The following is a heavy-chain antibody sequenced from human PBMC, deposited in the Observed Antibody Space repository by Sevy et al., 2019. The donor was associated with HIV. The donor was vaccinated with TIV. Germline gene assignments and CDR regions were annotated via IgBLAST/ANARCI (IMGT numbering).Heavy chain of an antibody. CDR2: IGGSGGGT. J-gene: IGHJ3*01. D-gene: IGHD2-15*01. CDR1: GFPFSSYA. CDR3: AKDRIAVVGDAFDV. V-gene: IGHV3-23*01. Sequence: GGSLRLSCAASGFPFSSYAMSWLRQAPGKGLEWVAAIGGSGGGTYYANSVKGRFTISRDNSKNTLYLEMNSLRVEDTAVYCCAKDRIAVVGDAFDVWGQGTMVTVSS.